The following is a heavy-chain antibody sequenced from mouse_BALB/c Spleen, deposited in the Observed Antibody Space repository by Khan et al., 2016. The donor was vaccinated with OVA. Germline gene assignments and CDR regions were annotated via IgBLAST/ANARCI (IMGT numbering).Heavy chain of an antibody. Sequence: VQLKESGPGLVKPSQSLSLTCTVTGYSITSGYGWNWIRQFPGNKLEWMGYISYSGSTNYNPSLKSRISITRDTSKNQLFLQLNTVNTEDTATXYCARTARINYWGQGTTLTVSS. CDR3: ARTARINY. J-gene: IGHJ2*01. CDR2: ISYSGST. CDR1: GYSITSGYG. V-gene: IGHV3-2*02. D-gene: IGHD3-3*01.